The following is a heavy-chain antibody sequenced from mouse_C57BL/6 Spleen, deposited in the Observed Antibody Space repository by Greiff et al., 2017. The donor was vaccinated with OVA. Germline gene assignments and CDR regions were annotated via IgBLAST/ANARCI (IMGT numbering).Heavy chain of an antibody. V-gene: IGHV1-55*01. Sequence: QVQLQQPGAELVKPGASVKMSCKASGYTFTSYWITWVKQRPGQGLEWLGDIYPGSGSTNYNEKFKSKATLTVDTSSSTAYMQLSSLTSEDSAVDYWARGAYYYGSSHDYWGQGTTLTVSS. CDR1: GYTFTSYW. CDR2: IYPGSGST. D-gene: IGHD1-1*01. CDR3: ARGAYYYGSSHDY. J-gene: IGHJ2*01.